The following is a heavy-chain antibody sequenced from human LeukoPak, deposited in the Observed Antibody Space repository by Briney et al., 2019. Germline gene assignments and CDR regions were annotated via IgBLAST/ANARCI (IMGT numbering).Heavy chain of an antibody. J-gene: IGHJ3*02. CDR2: IKGGGDVT. V-gene: IGHV3-23*01. D-gene: IGHD6-19*01. CDR3: ARPYTSDYRGAFDI. CDR1: GFIFSTYG. Sequence: GGSLRLSCAASGFIFSTYGMSWVRQAPGKGLEWVSAIKGGGDVTYYADSVKGRFTISRDNSENTLYLQIDNLRAEDTAVYYCARPYTSDYRGAFDIWGQGTMVTVSS.